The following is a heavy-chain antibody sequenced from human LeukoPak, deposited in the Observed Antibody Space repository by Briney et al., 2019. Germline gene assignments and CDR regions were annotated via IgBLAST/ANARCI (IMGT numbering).Heavy chain of an antibody. CDR2: IYISGST. CDR1: GGSISSYY. D-gene: IGHD2-15*01. CDR3: TRDRGLHWFDP. Sequence: PSETLSLTCTVSGGSISSYYWSWIRQSAGKGLEFIGRIYISGSTNYNPSLESRVTISVDTSKNQFSLRLTSVTAADTAVYYCTRDRGLHWFDPWGQGTLVTVSS. V-gene: IGHV4-4*07. J-gene: IGHJ5*02.